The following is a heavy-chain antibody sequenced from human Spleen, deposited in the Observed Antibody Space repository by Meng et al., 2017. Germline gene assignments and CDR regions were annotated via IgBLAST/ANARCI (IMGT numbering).Heavy chain of an antibody. CDR2: IKSKPDGETI. V-gene: IGHV3-15*01. D-gene: IGHD5-12*01. J-gene: IGHJ4*02. Sequence: GESLKISCAASGFTFSNAWMNWVRQAPGERPEWVGLIKSKPDGETIDYAAPVKGRFTISRDDSKNTVYLQMNSLKTEDTAVYYCSGHIDYWGQGTLVTVSS. CDR1: GFTFSNAW. CDR3: SGHIDY.